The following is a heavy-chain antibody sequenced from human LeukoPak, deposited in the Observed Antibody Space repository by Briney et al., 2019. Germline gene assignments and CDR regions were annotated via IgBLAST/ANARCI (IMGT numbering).Heavy chain of an antibody. CDR3: AGSKVSGSYRTDD. CDR2: IYYSGST. Sequence: SETLSLTCTVSGGPISSYYWSWIRQPPGKGLEWIGYIYYSGSTNYNPSLKSRVTISVDTSKNQFSLKLSSVTAADTAVYYCAGSKVSGSYRTDDCGQGTPATASS. D-gene: IGHD3-16*02. V-gene: IGHV4-59*01. CDR1: GGPISSYY. J-gene: IGHJ4*02.